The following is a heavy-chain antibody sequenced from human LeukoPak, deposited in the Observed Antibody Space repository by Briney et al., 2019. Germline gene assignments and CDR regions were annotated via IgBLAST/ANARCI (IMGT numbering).Heavy chain of an antibody. CDR1: GYSISSGYY. J-gene: IGHJ2*01. CDR3: ARVDYYDSSGYPGNWYFDL. D-gene: IGHD3-22*01. Sequence: SETLSLTCAVSGYSISSGYYWGWIRQPPGEGLEWIGSIYHSGSTYYNPSLKRRVTTSAHTSKTQFSLKLSSVTAADTAAYYCARVDYYDSSGYPGNWYFDLWGRGTLVTVSS. V-gene: IGHV4-38-2*01. CDR2: IYHSGST.